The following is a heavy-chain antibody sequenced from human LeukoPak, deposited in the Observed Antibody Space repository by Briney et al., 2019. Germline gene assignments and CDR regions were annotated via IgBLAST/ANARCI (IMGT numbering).Heavy chain of an antibody. CDR1: GGSFSGYY. D-gene: IGHD3-22*01. CDR2: INHSGST. V-gene: IGHV4-34*01. J-gene: IGHJ6*03. CDR3: AREKRNYYDSSDRYYYYYYMDV. Sequence: SETLSLACAVYGGSFSGYYWSWIRQPPGKGLEWIGEINHSGSTNYDPSLKSRVTISVDTSKNQFSLKLSSVTAADTAVYYCAREKRNYYDSSDRYYYYYYMDVWGKGTTVTVSS.